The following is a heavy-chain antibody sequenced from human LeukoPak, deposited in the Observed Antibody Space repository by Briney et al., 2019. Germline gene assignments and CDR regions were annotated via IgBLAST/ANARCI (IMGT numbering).Heavy chain of an antibody. J-gene: IGHJ4*02. CDR3: ARRAGAYSHPYDY. V-gene: IGHV3-53*05. CDR2: IYSDNT. D-gene: IGHD4/OR15-4a*01. Sequence: TGGSLRLSCAASGFTFSSYGMNWVRQAPGKGLEWVSFIYSDNTHYSDSVKGRFTISRDNSKNTLYLQMNSLRAEDTAVYYCARRAGAYSHPYDYWGQGTLVTVSS. CDR1: GFTFSSYG.